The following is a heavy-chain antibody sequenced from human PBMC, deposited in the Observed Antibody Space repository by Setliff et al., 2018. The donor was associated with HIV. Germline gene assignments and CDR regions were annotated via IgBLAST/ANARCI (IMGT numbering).Heavy chain of an antibody. CDR1: GGSISSHY. J-gene: IGHJ4*02. CDR3: ARRSGWSLDY. V-gene: IGHV4-59*11. CDR2: IYYSGST. D-gene: IGHD6-19*01. Sequence: SETLSLTCTVSGGSISSHYWSWIRQPPGKGLEWIGTIYYSGSTNYNPSLKSRVTISVDTSKNQFSLKLSSVTAADTAVYYCARRSGWSLDYWGQGTLVTVSS.